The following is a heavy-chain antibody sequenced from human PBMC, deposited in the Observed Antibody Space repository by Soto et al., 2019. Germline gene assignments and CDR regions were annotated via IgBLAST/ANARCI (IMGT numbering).Heavy chain of an antibody. CDR2: IWYDGSNK. J-gene: IGHJ4*02. V-gene: IGHV3-33*01. Sequence: GGSLRFSCAASGFTFSSYGMHWVRQAPGKGLEWVAVIWYDGSNKYYADSVKGRFTISRDNSKNTLYLQMNSLRAEDTAVYYCARDVGTVYFDYWGQGTLVTVSS. CDR3: ARDVGTVYFDY. CDR1: GFTFSSYG. D-gene: IGHD4-17*01.